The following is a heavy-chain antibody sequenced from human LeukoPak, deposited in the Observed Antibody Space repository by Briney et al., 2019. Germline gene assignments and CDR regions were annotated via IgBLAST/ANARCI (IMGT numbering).Heavy chain of an antibody. V-gene: IGHV4-34*01. CDR2: INHSGST. Sequence: KPSETLSLTCAVYGGSFSGYYWSWIRQPPGKGLEWIGEINHSGSTNYNPSLKSRVTMSVDTSKNQFSLKLSSVTAADTAVYYCARARVGSYFDYWGQGTLVTVSS. J-gene: IGHJ4*02. CDR1: GGSFSGYY. D-gene: IGHD2-15*01. CDR3: ARARVGSYFDY.